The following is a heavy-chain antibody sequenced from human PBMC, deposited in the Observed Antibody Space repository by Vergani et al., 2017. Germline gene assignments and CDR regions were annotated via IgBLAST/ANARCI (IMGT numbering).Heavy chain of an antibody. V-gene: IGHV3-15*01. Sequence: EVQLVESGGGLVKPGGSLRLSCAASGFTFSNAWMSWVRQAPGKGLEWVGRIKSKTDGGTADYAAPLKGRFTISRDDSKDSAFLLVNNLKTEDTAVYFCYTDYHDYWGQGTLVTVSS. CDR3: YTDYHDY. J-gene: IGHJ4*02. D-gene: IGHD2-2*02. CDR1: GFTFSNAW. CDR2: IKSKTDGGTA.